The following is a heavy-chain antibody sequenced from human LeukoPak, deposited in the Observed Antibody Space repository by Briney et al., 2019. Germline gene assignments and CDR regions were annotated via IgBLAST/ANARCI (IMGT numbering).Heavy chain of an antibody. Sequence: SVTVSCKAPGGSFGRYAVSWVRQAPGQGLEWMGGIVPILGTANYAQKFQGRITITADDSTGTAYMELTSLRSADTAVYYCARGITMVREGFDYWGQGTLVTVSS. J-gene: IGHJ4*02. D-gene: IGHD3-10*01. V-gene: IGHV1-69*13. CDR2: IVPILGTA. CDR1: GGSFGRYA. CDR3: ARGITMVREGFDY.